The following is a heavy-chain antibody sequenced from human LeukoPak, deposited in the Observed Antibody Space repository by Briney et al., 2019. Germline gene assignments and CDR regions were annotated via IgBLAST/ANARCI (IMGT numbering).Heavy chain of an antibody. CDR3: ASRDSSGWYGIGY. CDR1: GGTFSSYA. D-gene: IGHD6-19*01. J-gene: IGHJ4*02. CDR2: IIPIFGTA. Sequence: SVKVSCKASGGTFSSYAISWVRQAPGQGLEWMGRIIPIFGTANYAQKFQGRVTITTDESTSTAYMELSSLRSEDTAVYYCASRDSSGWYGIGYWGQGTPVTVSS. V-gene: IGHV1-69*05.